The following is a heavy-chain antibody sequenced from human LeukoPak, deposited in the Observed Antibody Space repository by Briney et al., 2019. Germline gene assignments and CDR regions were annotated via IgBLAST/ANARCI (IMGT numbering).Heavy chain of an antibody. CDR3: ARDQGYYYGSGSYYRLPDY. V-gene: IGHV1-18*01. CDR2: ISAYNGNT. Sequence: ASVKVSCKASGYTFTSYGISWVRQAPGQGLEWMGWISAYNGNTNYAQKLQGRVTMTTDTSTSTAYMELRSLRSDDTAVYYCARDQGYYYGSGSYYRLPDYWGQGTLVTVSS. CDR1: GYTFTSYG. D-gene: IGHD3-10*01. J-gene: IGHJ4*02.